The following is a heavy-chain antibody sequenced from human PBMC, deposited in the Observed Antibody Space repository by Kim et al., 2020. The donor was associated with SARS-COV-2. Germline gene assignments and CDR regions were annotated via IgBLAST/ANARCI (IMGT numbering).Heavy chain of an antibody. J-gene: IGHJ4*02. D-gene: IGHD3-16*01. V-gene: IGHV3-30*01. CDR3: ARDLTMITFGGPTAATDY. Sequence: KDRFTISRDNSKNTLFLQMNGLRAEDTAVYFCARDLTMITFGGPTAATDYWGQGTLVTVSS.